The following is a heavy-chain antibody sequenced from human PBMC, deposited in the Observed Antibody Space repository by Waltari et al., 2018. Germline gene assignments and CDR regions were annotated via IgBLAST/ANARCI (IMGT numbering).Heavy chain of an antibody. V-gene: IGHV3-74*01. CDR2: INPDVSTT. J-gene: IGHJ4*02. CDR3: AAYSGSWY. CDR1: GFTFSSYW. D-gene: IGHD6-13*01. Sequence: EVQLVESGGGLVQPGGSLRLSCAASGFTFSSYWMHWVRQAPGKGLVCVSDINPDVSTTNYADSVEGRFTISRDNARNMLYLQMNSLRAEDTALYYCAAYSGSWYWGQGTLVTVSS.